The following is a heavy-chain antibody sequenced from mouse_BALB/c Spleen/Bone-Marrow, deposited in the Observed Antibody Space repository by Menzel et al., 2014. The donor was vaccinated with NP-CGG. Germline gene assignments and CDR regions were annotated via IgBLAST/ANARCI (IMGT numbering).Heavy chain of an antibody. J-gene: IGHJ2*01. CDR2: INPSSGYT. CDR3: AGGGNFDY. Sequence: VQLQQSGAELARPGASVKMSCKASGYTFTSYTMHRVKQRPGQGLEWIGYINPSSGYTNYNQKFKDKATLTADKSSSTAYMQLSSLTSEDSAVYYCAGGGNFDYWGQGTTLTVSS. CDR1: GYTFTSYT. D-gene: IGHD1-1*01. V-gene: IGHV1-4*01.